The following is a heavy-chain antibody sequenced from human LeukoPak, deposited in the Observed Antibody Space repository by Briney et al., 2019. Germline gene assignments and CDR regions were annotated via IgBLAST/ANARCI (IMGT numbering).Heavy chain of an antibody. D-gene: IGHD3-22*01. Sequence: GGSLRLSCAASGFTFSSYGMHWVRQAPGKGLEWVAVISYDGSNKFYADSVKGRFTISRDNSKNTLYLQMNSLRAEDTAVYYCAKDPKASHYDSIGNYLDNWFDPWGQGTLVTVSS. V-gene: IGHV3-30*18. J-gene: IGHJ5*02. CDR2: ISYDGSNK. CDR3: AKDPKASHYDSIGNYLDNWFDP. CDR1: GFTFSSYG.